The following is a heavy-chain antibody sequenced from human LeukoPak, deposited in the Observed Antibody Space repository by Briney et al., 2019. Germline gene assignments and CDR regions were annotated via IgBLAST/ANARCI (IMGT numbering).Heavy chain of an antibody. CDR1: GFTFSSYG. J-gene: IGHJ4*02. D-gene: IGHD3-10*01. CDR3: AKFQSGEPGDY. V-gene: IGHV3-30*18. CDR2: ISYDGSNK. Sequence: GRSLRLSCAASGFTFSSYGMHWVRQAPGKGLEWVAVISYDGSNKYYVDSVKGRFTISRDNSKNTLYLQMNSLRAEDTAVYYCAKFQSGEPGDYRGQGTLVTVSS.